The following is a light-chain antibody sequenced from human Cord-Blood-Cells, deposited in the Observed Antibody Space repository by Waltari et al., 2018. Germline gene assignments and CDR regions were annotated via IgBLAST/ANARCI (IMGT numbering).Light chain of an antibody. CDR1: RSISSY. Sequence: DIKMTQSPSSLSASVGDRVTIPCRASRSISSYLNWYQQKPGKAPKLLIYAASSLQSGVPARFSGSGAGTDFTLTISSLQPEDFATYYCQQSYSTPLVTFGGGTKVEIK. J-gene: IGKJ4*01. V-gene: IGKV1-39*01. CDR3: QQSYSTPLVT. CDR2: AAS.